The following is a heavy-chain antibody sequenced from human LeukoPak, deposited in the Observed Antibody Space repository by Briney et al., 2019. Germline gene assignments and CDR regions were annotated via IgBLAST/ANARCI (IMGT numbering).Heavy chain of an antibody. J-gene: IGHJ6*03. CDR1: GGSFSGYY. Sequence: PSETLSLTCAVYGGSFSGYYWSWIRQPPGKGLEWIGEINHSGSTNYNPSLKSRVTISVDTSKNQFSLKLSSVTAADTAVYYCALINRGYSKALRVGYYYYMDVWGKGTTVTVSS. D-gene: IGHD4-11*01. CDR3: ALINRGYSKALRVGYYYYMDV. V-gene: IGHV4-34*01. CDR2: INHSGST.